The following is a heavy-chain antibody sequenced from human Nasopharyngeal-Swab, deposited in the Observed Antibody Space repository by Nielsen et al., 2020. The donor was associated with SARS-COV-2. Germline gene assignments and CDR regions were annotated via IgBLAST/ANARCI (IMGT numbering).Heavy chain of an antibody. V-gene: IGHV3-9*01. Sequence: GGSLRLSCAVSGFTFDDYAMHWVRQAPGKGLEWVSSISRNAASIGYAASVKDRFTISRDNAKNSLYLQMSTLRAEDTALYYCAKDSRSSYYDAYYYSMDVWGKGTTVTVSS. CDR3: AKDSRSSYYDAYYYSMDV. J-gene: IGHJ6*03. CDR1: GFTFDDYA. CDR2: ISRNAASI. D-gene: IGHD4-11*01.